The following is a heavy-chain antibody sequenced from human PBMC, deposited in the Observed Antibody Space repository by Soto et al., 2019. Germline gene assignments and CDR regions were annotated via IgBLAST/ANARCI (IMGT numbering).Heavy chain of an antibody. CDR1: GFIFSRYS. D-gene: IGHD4-17*01. CDR2: IGTSGSYI. V-gene: IGHV3-21*01. J-gene: IGHJ4*02. CDR3: AKPLYGGTNDYFDY. Sequence: PGGSLRLSCAVSGFIFSRYSMNWVRQAPGKGLEWVSSIGTSGSYIYDTDSVKGRFTISRDNTKNTLYLQLNSLRAEDTAVYYCAKPLYGGTNDYFDYWGQGTLVTVSS.